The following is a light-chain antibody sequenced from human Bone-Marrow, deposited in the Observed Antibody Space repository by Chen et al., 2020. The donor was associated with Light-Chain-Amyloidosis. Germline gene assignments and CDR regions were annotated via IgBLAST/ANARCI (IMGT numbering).Light chain of an antibody. J-gene: IGLJ3*02. CDR2: DDS. CDR1: NIGSTS. Sequence: SYVLTQPSSVSVAPGQPATIACGGNNIGSTSVHWYQQPPGQAPLLVVYDDSDRPSGIPERLSGSNSGNTATLTSSRVEARDEADYYCQVWDRSSDRPVFGGGTKLTVL. CDR3: QVWDRSSDRPV. V-gene: IGLV3-21*02.